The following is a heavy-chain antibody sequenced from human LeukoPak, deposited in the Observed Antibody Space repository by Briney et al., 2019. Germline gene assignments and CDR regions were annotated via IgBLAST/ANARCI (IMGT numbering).Heavy chain of an antibody. D-gene: IGHD1-26*01. Sequence: QPGGSLRLSCAASGFTFSSYSMNWVRQAPGKGLEWVSYISSSSTIYYADSVKGRFTISRDNAKNSLYLQMNSLRDEDTAVYYCARGQVGSYLFDYWGQGTLVTVSS. V-gene: IGHV3-48*02. J-gene: IGHJ4*02. CDR3: ARGQVGSYLFDY. CDR1: GFTFSSYS. CDR2: ISSSSTI.